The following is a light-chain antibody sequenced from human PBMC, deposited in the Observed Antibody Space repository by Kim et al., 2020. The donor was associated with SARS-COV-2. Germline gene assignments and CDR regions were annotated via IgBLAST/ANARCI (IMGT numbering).Light chain of an antibody. CDR3: QQSHSSTVT. Sequence: DIQMTQSPSSLSASLGAGVTISCRASQDIVNYLNWYQQKPGKAPKLLIFDASSLQSGVPSRFRGSGSGTDFTLAISGLQSEDLATYCCQQSHSSTVTFGQGTKLE. J-gene: IGKJ2*01. V-gene: IGKV1-39*01. CDR2: DAS. CDR1: QDIVNY.